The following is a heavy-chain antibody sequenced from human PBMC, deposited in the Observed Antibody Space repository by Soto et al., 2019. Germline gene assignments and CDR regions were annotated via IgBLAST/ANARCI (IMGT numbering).Heavy chain of an antibody. J-gene: IGHJ4*02. CDR2: IYYSGST. Sequence: SETLSLTCTVSGGSISSYYWRWIRQPPGKGLEWIGYIYYSGSTNYNPSLKSRVTISVDTSKNQFSLKLSSVTAADTAVYYCARVMETARGGIDYWGQGTLVTVSS. V-gene: IGHV4-59*01. CDR1: GGSISSYY. CDR3: ARVMETARGGIDY. D-gene: IGHD5-18*01.